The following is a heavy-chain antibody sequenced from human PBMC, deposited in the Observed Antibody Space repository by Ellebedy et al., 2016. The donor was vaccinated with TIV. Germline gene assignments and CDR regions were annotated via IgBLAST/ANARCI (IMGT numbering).Heavy chain of an antibody. V-gene: IGHV3-53*01. CDR2: IYSGGST. J-gene: IGHJ4*02. CDR1: GFTVISNY. D-gene: IGHD4-17*01. Sequence: GESLKISCAASGFTVISNYMSWVRQARWKGLEWVSVIYSGGSTYYADSVKGRFTITRDNSKNTLYLQMNSLRAEDTAVYYCARDMYDGDYDYWGQGTLVTVSS. CDR3: ARDMYDGDYDY.